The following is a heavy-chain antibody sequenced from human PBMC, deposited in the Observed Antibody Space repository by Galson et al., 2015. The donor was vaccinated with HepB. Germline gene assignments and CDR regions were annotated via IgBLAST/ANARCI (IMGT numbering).Heavy chain of an antibody. CDR1: GGSMTNYY. CDR2: RQVTHNVNN. V-gene: IGHV4-59*12. D-gene: IGHD3-3*02. Sequence: ETLSLTCSVSGGSMTNYYWSWIRQAPGKGLEWIGYRQVTHNVNNNDNPSLARRVTMSVDASKMQFYLNLTSVTAADTAVYFCARVQTLPHIWDFDYWSQGIRVSVSA. CDR3: ARVQTLPHIWDFDY. J-gene: IGHJ4*02.